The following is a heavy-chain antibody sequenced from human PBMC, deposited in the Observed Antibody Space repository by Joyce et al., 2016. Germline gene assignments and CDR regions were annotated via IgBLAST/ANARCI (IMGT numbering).Heavy chain of an antibody. CDR3: ARDSWELPAFDY. CDR1: GFTCSNYW. D-gene: IGHD1-26*01. V-gene: IGHV3-7*01. CDR2: IKEDGSEK. Sequence: EVQLVESGGGLVQPGGSLRLYCAASGFTCSNYWMSWVRQTPGKGLEWVASIKEDGSEKYYVDSVKGRFTISRDNAKNSLDLQMNSLRVEDTAIYYCARDSWELPAFDYWGQGTLVSVSS. J-gene: IGHJ4*02.